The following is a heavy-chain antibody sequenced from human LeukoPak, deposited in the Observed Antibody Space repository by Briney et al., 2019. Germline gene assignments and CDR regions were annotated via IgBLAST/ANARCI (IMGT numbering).Heavy chain of an antibody. D-gene: IGHD1-1*01. CDR3: ARGGRTGTKSIDY. Sequence: GRSLRLSCAASGFTFSSYAMHWVRQAPGKGLEWVAVISYDGSNKYYADSVKGRFTISRDNSKNTLYLQMNSLRAEDTAVYYCARGGRTGTKSIDYWGQGTLVTVSS. J-gene: IGHJ4*02. V-gene: IGHV3-30*04. CDR2: ISYDGSNK. CDR1: GFTFSSYA.